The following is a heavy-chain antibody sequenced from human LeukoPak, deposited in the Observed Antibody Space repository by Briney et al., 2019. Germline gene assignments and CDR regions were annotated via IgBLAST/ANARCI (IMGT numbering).Heavy chain of an antibody. V-gene: IGHV4-34*01. D-gene: IGHD2-2*01. Sequence: PSETLSLTCAVYGGSFGGYYWSWIRQPPGKGLEWIGEINHSGSTNHNPSLKSRVTISVDTSKNQFSLKLSSVTAADTAVYYCARLGYCSSTSCYSNGDVWGKGTTVTISS. CDR2: INHSGST. CDR1: GGSFGGYY. J-gene: IGHJ6*04. CDR3: ARLGYCSSTSCYSNGDV.